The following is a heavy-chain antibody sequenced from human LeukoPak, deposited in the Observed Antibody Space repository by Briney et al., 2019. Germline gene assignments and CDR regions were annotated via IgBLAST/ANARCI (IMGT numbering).Heavy chain of an antibody. V-gene: IGHV4-30-4*01. D-gene: IGHD5-12*01. CDR1: GGSISSGDYY. CDR3: ARDRRDSGYDYAQ. J-gene: IGHJ4*02. Sequence: SETLSLTCTVSGGSISSGDYYWSWIRQPPGKGLEWIGYIYYSGSTYYNPSLKSRGTISVDTSKNQFSLKLSSVTAADTAVYYCARDRRDSGYDYAQWGQGTLVTVSS. CDR2: IYYSGST.